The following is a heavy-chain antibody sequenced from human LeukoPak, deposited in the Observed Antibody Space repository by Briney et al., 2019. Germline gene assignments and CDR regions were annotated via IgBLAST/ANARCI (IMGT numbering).Heavy chain of an antibody. V-gene: IGHV1-3*03. CDR2: INAGNGNT. D-gene: IGHD5-12*01. CDR3: ARDNSGYDPSDY. J-gene: IGHJ4*02. CDR1: GYTFTSYA. Sequence: ASVKVSCKASGYTFTSYAMHWVRQAPGQRLEWMGWINAGNGNTKYSQEFQGRVTITRDTSASTAYMELSSLRSEDMAVYYCARDNSGYDPSDYWGQGTLVTVSS.